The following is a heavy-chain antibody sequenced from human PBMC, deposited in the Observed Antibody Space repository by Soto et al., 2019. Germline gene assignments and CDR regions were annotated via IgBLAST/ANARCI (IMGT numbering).Heavy chain of an antibody. Sequence: ETLSHSCTVAGYSISSGYDWGWIRQPPGKGLEWIGSIYHSGSTYYNPSLKSRVTISVDTSKNQFSLKLSSVTAADTAVYYCARGGYGMDVWGQGTTVTVSS. CDR2: IYHSGST. CDR1: GYSISSGYD. V-gene: IGHV4-38-2*02. J-gene: IGHJ6*02. CDR3: ARGGYGMDV.